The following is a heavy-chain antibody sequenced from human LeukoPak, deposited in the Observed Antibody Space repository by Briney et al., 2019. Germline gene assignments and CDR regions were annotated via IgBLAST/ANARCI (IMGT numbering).Heavy chain of an antibody. CDR1: GYTFTSYG. D-gene: IGHD5-24*01. V-gene: IGHV1-18*01. J-gene: IGHJ4*02. Sequence: ASVKVSCKASGYTFTSYGISWVRQAPGQGLEWMGWISAYNGNTNYAQKLQGRVTMTTDTSTSTAYMELRSLRSDDTAVYYCARYISYPKSRDGYKNLDYWGQGTLVTVSS. CDR3: ARYISYPKSRDGYKNLDY. CDR2: ISAYNGNT.